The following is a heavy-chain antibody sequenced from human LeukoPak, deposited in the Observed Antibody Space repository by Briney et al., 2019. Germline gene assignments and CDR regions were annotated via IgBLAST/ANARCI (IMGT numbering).Heavy chain of an antibody. J-gene: IGHJ2*01. D-gene: IGHD3-16*01. CDR2: IIPIFGTA. CDR1: GGTFSSYA. Sequence: SVKVSCKASGGTFSSYAISWVRQAPGQGLEWMGGIIPIFGTANYAQKFQGRVTITADESTSTAYMELSSLRSEDTAVYYCARGGGGWTSENWYFDLWGRGTLVTVSS. CDR3: ARGGGGWTSENWYFDL. V-gene: IGHV1-69*13.